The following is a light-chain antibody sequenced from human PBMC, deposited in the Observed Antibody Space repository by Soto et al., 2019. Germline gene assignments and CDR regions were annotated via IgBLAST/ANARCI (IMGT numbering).Light chain of an antibody. CDR1: QSVSSSY. J-gene: IGKJ1*01. CDR2: DTS. V-gene: IGKV3D-20*01. Sequence: VVLTQSPATLSLSPGERGTLSCGASQSVSSSYVAWYQHKPGLAPRLLIHDTSSRATAIPARFSGSGSGTEFTLTISSLQSEDFAVYYCQQYNTWPPVTFGQGTKVDIK. CDR3: QQYNTWPPVT.